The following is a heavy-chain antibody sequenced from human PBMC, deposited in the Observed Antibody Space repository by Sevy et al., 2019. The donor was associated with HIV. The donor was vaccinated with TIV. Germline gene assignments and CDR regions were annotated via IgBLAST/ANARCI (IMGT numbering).Heavy chain of an antibody. Sequence: SETLSLTCAVSGFSITTAYYWGWIRQPPGKGPEWIGSLYHSGSTSFNPSLKSRVTISVDTSKNHFSLKLSSVTAADTAVYYCARRDYYDTSGYYSDYFGSWGQGTLVTVSS. CDR2: LYHSGST. CDR1: GFSITTAYY. V-gene: IGHV4-38-2*01. CDR3: ARRDYYDTSGYYSDYFGS. D-gene: IGHD3-22*01. J-gene: IGHJ4*02.